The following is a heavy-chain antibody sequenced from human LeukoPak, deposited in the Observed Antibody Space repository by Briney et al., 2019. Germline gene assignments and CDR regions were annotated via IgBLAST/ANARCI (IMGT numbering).Heavy chain of an antibody. J-gene: IGHJ4*02. CDR2: IYSSVST. CDR1: GGSFSGYY. V-gene: IGHV4-39*01. Sequence: SETLSLTCAVYGGSFSGYYWAWIRQPPGKGLEWIGSIYSSVSTYYNPSLKSRVTISVDTSKNQFSLRLSSVTAADTALYYCAYSGSYGHLGYWGQGIPVTVSS. D-gene: IGHD1-26*01. CDR3: AYSGSYGHLGY.